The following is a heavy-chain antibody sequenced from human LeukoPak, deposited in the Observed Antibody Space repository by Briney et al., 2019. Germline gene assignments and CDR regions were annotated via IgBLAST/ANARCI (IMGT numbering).Heavy chain of an antibody. J-gene: IGHJ4*02. CDR2: ISSSSSTI. D-gene: IGHD4-11*01. V-gene: IGHV3-48*02. CDR3: ARDLISGDYTFDY. CDR1: GFTFSSFS. Sequence: GGSLRLSCAASGFTFSSFSMNWVRQAPGKGLEWVSYISSSSSTIYYADSVKGRFTISRDNAENSLYLQMNSLRDEDTAVYYCARDLISGDYTFDYWGQGTLVTVSS.